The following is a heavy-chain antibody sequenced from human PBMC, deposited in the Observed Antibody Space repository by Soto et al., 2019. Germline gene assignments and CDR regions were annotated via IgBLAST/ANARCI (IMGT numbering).Heavy chain of an antibody. Sequence: SETLSLTCTVSGGSISSYYWSWIRQPPGKGLEWIGYIYYSGSTNYNPSLKSRVTISVDTSKNQFSLKLSSVTAADTAVYYCARRGYSSGWYKDDAFDIWGQGTMVTVSS. CDR3: ARRGYSSGWYKDDAFDI. CDR2: IYYSGST. D-gene: IGHD6-19*01. J-gene: IGHJ3*02. CDR1: GGSISSYY. V-gene: IGHV4-59*08.